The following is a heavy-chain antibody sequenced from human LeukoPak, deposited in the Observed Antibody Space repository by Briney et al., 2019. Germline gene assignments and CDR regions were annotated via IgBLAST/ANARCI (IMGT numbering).Heavy chain of an antibody. D-gene: IGHD2-2*01. J-gene: IGHJ6*02. CDR3: AKLVVPAALRAGMDV. CDR1: GFTFDDYA. V-gene: IGHV3-9*01. CDR2: ISWNSGSI. Sequence: PGRSLRLSCAASGFTFDDYAMHWVRHAPGKGLEWVSGISWNSGSIGYADSVKGRFTISRDNAKNSLYLQMNSLRAEDTALYYCAKLVVPAALRAGMDVWGQGTTVTVSS.